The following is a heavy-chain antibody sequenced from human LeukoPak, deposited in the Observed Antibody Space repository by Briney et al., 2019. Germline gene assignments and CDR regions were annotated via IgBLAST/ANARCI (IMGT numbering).Heavy chain of an antibody. J-gene: IGHJ6*03. Sequence: GGSLRLSCAASGFTFSSYSMNWVRQAPGKGLEWVSSISSSSNYIYYADSVKGRFTISRDNAKNSLYLQMNSLRAEDTAVYYCARVSISSSWSYYYYYMDVWGKGTTVTVSS. D-gene: IGHD6-13*01. CDR2: ISSSSNYI. V-gene: IGHV3-21*04. CDR3: ARVSISSSWSYYYYYMDV. CDR1: GFTFSSYS.